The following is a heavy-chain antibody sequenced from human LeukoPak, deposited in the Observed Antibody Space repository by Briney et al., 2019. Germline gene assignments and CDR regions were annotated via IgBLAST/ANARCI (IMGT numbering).Heavy chain of an antibody. V-gene: IGHV4-34*01. CDR3: ARGVVAINHYFDY. D-gene: IGHD2-15*01. CDR2: INHSGST. Sequence: PSETLSLTCAVYGGSFSGYYWSWIRQPPGKGLEWIGEINHSGSTNYNPSLKSRVTISVDTSKNQFSLKLSSVTAADTAVYYCARGVVAINHYFDYWGQGTLVTASS. CDR1: GGSFSGYY. J-gene: IGHJ4*02.